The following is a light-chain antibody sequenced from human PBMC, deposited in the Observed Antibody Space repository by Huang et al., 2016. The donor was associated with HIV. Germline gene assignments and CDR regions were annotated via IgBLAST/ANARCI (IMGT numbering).Light chain of an antibody. CDR3: QQSYSTPNLT. CDR1: QSIANY. V-gene: IGKV1-39*01. Sequence: DIQMTQSPSSLSASVGDRVTITCRASQSIANYLNWYQQKPGKAPKLLIYAASSLQTGVPSTFSGSGSGTDFTLTISNLQPEDFATYYCQQSYSTPNLTFGGGTKVEIK. CDR2: AAS. J-gene: IGKJ4*01.